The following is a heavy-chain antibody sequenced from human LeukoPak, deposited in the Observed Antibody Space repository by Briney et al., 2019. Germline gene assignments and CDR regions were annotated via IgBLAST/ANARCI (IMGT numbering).Heavy chain of an antibody. CDR2: FYSGGRT. Sequence: GSLRLSCAASGFTVSSNYMSWVRQAAGKGLEWVSVFYSGGRTYYADSVKGRVTISRDNSKNTLYLQMKSLRAKDTAVYYCAREPGDTAMIDLDYWGQGTLVTVSS. V-gene: IGHV3-66*01. CDR1: GFTVSSNY. CDR3: AREPGDTAMIDLDY. J-gene: IGHJ4*02. D-gene: IGHD5-18*01.